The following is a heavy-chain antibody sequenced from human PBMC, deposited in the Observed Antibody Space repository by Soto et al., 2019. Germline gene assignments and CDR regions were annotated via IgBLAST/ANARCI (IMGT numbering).Heavy chain of an antibody. CDR3: ARDGSLTQQRLGYMDV. Sequence: GGSLRLSCAASGFTVRIYSMNWVRQAPGKGLEWVSSISISGNDIYYADSVKGRFTVSKDNAKNSLYLQMNSLTAEDTALYYCARDGSLTQQRLGYMDVWGKGTSVTVSS. CDR2: ISISGNDI. D-gene: IGHD3-16*02. V-gene: IGHV3-21*01. CDR1: GFTVRIYS. J-gene: IGHJ6*03.